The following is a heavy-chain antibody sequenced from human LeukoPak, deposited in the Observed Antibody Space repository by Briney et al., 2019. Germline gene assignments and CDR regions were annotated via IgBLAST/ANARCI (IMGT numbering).Heavy chain of an antibody. J-gene: IGHJ5*02. Sequence: GESLKISCKGSGYSFTSYWIGWVRQMPGKGLEWMGIIYPGDSDTRYSPSFQGQVTISADKSISTAYLQWSSLKASDTAMYYCARRYCSSTSCYWFDPWGQGTLVTLSS. CDR3: ARRYCSSTSCYWFDP. CDR2: IYPGDSDT. D-gene: IGHD2-2*01. CDR1: GYSFTSYW. V-gene: IGHV5-51*01.